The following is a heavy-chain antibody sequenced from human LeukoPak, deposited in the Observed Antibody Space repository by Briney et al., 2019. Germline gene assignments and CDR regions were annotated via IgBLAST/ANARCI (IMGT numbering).Heavy chain of an antibody. J-gene: IGHJ4*02. CDR3: ARSSSWSNFDY. Sequence: SETLSLTCTVSGGSISSYYWSWIRQPPGKGLEWIGYIYYSGSTYYNPSLKSRVTISVDTSKNQFSLKLSSVTAADTAVYYCARSSSWSNFDYWGQGTLVTVSS. V-gene: IGHV4-59*12. CDR1: GGSISSYY. CDR2: IYYSGST. D-gene: IGHD6-13*01.